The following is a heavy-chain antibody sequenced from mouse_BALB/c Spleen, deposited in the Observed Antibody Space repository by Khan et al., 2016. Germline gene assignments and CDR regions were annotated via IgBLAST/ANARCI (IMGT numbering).Heavy chain of an antibody. V-gene: IGHV9-3*02. D-gene: IGHD2-2*01. Sequence: QIQLVQSGPELKKPGETVKISCKASGYTFTNYGMNWVKQAPGKGLKWMGWINSNTGEPTYAEEFKGRFTFSLETSASTAYLQLNNLKNEDTATXFCERTGDDPYYSMDYGGQGTLVTVSS. CDR2: INSNTGEP. CDR3: ERTGDDPYYSMDY. J-gene: IGHJ4*01. CDR1: GYTFTNYG.